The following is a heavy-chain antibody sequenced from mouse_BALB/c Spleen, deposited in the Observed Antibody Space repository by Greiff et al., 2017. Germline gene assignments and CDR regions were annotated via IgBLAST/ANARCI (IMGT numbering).Heavy chain of an antibody. Sequence: EVMLVESGGGLVQPGGSRKLSCAASGFTFSSFGMHWVRQAPEKGLEWVAYISSGSSTIYYADTVKGRFTISRDNPKNTLFLQMTSLRSEDTAMYYCARVDGDYYAMDYWGQGTSVTVSS. CDR2: ISSGSSTI. J-gene: IGHJ4*01. CDR3: ARVDGDYYAMDY. V-gene: IGHV5-17*02. CDR1: GFTFSSFG.